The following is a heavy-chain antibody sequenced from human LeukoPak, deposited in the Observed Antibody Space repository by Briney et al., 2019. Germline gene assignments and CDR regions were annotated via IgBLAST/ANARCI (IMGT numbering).Heavy chain of an antibody. J-gene: IGHJ6*02. CDR1: GFTFSNAW. D-gene: IGHD2-8*01. V-gene: IGHV3-23*01. CDR3: AKCTYADYYYYGMDV. CDR2: ISGSGGST. Sequence: GGSLRLSCAASGFTFSNAWMSWVRQAPGKGLEWVSAISGSGGSTYYADSVKGRFTISRDNSKNTLYLQMNSLRAEDTAVYYCAKCTYADYYYYGMDVWGQGTTVTVSS.